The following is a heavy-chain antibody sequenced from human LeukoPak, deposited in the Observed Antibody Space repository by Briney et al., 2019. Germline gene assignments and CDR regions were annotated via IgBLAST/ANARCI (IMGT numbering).Heavy chain of an antibody. V-gene: IGHV4-39*07. D-gene: IGHD3-3*01. CDR1: GGSISSSSYY. Sequence: SETLSLTCTVSGGSISSSSYYWGWIRQPPGKGLEWIGSIYYIGSTYYNPSLKSRVTISVDTSKNQFSLKLSSVTAADTAVYYCARTYYDFWSGYSPRNNYMDVWGKGTTVTVSS. CDR2: IYYIGST. CDR3: ARTYYDFWSGYSPRNNYMDV. J-gene: IGHJ6*03.